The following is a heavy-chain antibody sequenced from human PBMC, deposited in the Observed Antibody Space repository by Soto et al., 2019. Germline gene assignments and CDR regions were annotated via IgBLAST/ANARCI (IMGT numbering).Heavy chain of an antibody. J-gene: IGHJ4*02. CDR3: EVRGPYSNPLRRGVMESDY. CDR1: GFTFSSYA. D-gene: IGHD4-4*01. Sequence: GGSLRLSCAASGFTFSSYAMSWVRQAPGKGLEWVSAISGSGGSTYYADSVKGRFTISRDNSKNTLYLQMNSLRAEDTAVYYCEVRGPYSNPLRRGVMESDYWGQGTLVTVSS. V-gene: IGHV3-23*01. CDR2: ISGSGGST.